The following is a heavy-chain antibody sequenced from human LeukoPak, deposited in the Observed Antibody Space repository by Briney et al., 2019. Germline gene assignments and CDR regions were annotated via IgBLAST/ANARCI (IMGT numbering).Heavy chain of an antibody. CDR2: ISDDGRKK. V-gene: IGHV3-30*14. Sequence: GRSLRLSCAASGFSFRNYGIHWVRQAPGKGLQWVAYISDDGRKKYYADSVKGRVTISRHNSKNTLYLQMNSLRAEDTAVYYCARYSGSYYQYYFDYWGQGTLVTVSS. CDR1: GFSFRNYG. D-gene: IGHD3-10*01. CDR3: ARYSGSYYQYYFDY. J-gene: IGHJ4*02.